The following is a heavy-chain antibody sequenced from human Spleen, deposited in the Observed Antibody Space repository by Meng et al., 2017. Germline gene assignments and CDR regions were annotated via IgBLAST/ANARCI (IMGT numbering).Heavy chain of an antibody. J-gene: IGHJ4*02. Sequence: SCAASGFTFDDYTMHWVRQAPGKGLEWVSLISWDGDSTYYANSVRGRFTISRDNSKNSLYLQMNSLRTEDTALYYCARAHSADYGDYVDYWGQGTLVTVSS. CDR3: ARAHSADYGDYVDY. CDR1: GFTFDDYT. V-gene: IGHV3-43*01. CDR2: ISWDGDST. D-gene: IGHD4-17*01.